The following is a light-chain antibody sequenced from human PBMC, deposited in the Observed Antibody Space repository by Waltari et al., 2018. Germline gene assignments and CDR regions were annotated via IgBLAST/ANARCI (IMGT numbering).Light chain of an antibody. V-gene: IGKV3-20*01. Sequence: VILTQSPATLSLSPGERATLSCRASQSVSSYLAWYQQKPGQAPRLLIYGASSRATGIPARFSGSGSGTEFTLTISSLEPEDFAVYYCQKYSSTPLTFGGGTKVEIK. J-gene: IGKJ4*01. CDR1: QSVSSY. CDR3: QKYSSTPLT. CDR2: GAS.